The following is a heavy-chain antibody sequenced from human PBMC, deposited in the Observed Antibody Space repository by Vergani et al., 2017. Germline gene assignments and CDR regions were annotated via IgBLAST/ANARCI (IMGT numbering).Heavy chain of an antibody. Sequence: QLQLQESGPGLVKPSETLSLTCTVSGGSISSSSYYWGWIRQPPGKGLEWIGSIYYSGSTYYNPSLKSRVTISVDTSKNQFSLKLSSVTAADTAVYYCARGYCSGGSCYSHYYYYGMDVWGQGTTVTVSS. D-gene: IGHD2-15*01. J-gene: IGHJ6*02. CDR3: ARGYCSGGSCYSHYYYYGMDV. V-gene: IGHV4-39*01. CDR1: GGSISSSSYY. CDR2: IYYSGST.